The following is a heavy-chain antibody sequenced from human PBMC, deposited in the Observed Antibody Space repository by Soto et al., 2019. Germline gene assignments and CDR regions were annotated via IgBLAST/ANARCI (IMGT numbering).Heavy chain of an antibody. D-gene: IGHD3-10*01. CDR2: TYYMSKWYN. Sequence: PSQTLSLTCAISGDSVSSNSAAWSWIRQSPSRGLEWLGRTYYMSKWYNDYAVSVKSRITITPDTSKNQFSLQLHSVTPEDTALYYCARDGDYFGSGSPPLLSKWGQGTLVTVPQ. J-gene: IGHJ4*02. CDR1: GDSVSSNSAA. CDR3: ARDGDYFGSGSPPLLSK. V-gene: IGHV6-1*01.